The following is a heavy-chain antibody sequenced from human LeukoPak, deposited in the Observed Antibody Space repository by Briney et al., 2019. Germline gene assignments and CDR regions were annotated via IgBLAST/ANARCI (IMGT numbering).Heavy chain of an antibody. V-gene: IGHV4-39*07. J-gene: IGHJ5*02. CDR2: IYYSGST. CDR3: ARSGPRGRFGELLYGNWFDP. D-gene: IGHD3-10*01. CDR1: GGSISSSSYY. Sequence: SETLSLTCTVSGGSISSSSYYWGWIRQPPGKGLEWIGSIYYSGSTYYNPSLKSRVTMSVDTSKNQFSLKLSSVTAADTAVYYCARSGPRGRFGELLYGNWFDPWGQGTLVTVSS.